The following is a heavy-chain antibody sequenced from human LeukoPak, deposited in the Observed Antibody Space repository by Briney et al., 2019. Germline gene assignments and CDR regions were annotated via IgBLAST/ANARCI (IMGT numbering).Heavy chain of an antibody. Sequence: GGSLRLSCTASGFTFGDYAMSWVRQAPGKGLEWVGFIRSKAYGGTTEYAASVKGRFAISRDDSKSIAYLQMNSLKTEDTAVYYCTRVVAGLHLSYYFDYWGQGTLVTVSS. CDR3: TRVVAGLHLSYYFDY. J-gene: IGHJ4*02. CDR1: GFTFGDYA. D-gene: IGHD6-19*01. V-gene: IGHV3-49*04. CDR2: IRSKAYGGTT.